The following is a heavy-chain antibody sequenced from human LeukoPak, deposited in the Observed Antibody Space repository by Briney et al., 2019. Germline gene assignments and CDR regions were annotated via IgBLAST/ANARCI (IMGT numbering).Heavy chain of an antibody. V-gene: IGHV4-34*01. CDR2: INHSGST. D-gene: IGHD1-14*01. Sequence: SETLSLTCAVYGGSFSGYYLSWIRQPPGKGLEWIGEINHSGSTNYNPSLKSRVTISVDTSKNQFSLKLSSVTAADTAVYYCAISSTVTSFDYWGQGTLVTVSS. J-gene: IGHJ4*02. CDR1: GGSFSGYY. CDR3: AISSTVTSFDY.